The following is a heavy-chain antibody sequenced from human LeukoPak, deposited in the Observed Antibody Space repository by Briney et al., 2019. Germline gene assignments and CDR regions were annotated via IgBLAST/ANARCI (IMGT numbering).Heavy chain of an antibody. CDR2: IRGSGTTT. V-gene: IGHV3-23*01. D-gene: IGHD4-23*01. Sequence: GGSLRLSCAASGFTFSSYAMSWVRQTSGKGLEWVASIRGSGTTTNYADSVKGRFTISRDNSKDTLYLHMNSLTAADTALYYCAKSRLSVAEYYFDSWGRGTLLRVSS. CDR3: AKSRLSVAEYYFDS. J-gene: IGHJ4*02. CDR1: GFTFSSYA.